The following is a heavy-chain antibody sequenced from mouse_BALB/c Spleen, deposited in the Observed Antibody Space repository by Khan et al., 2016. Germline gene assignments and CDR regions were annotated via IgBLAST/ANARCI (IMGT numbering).Heavy chain of an antibody. CDR1: GYSITSGYG. J-gene: IGHJ2*01. CDR2: ISYSGST. Sequence: VQLKESGPGLVKPSQSLSLTCTVTGYSITSGYGWNWIRQFPGNKLEWMGYISYSGSTNYNPSLKSRISITRDTSKNQFFLQLNSGTTEDTATYYWARTARIKYWCQGTTLTVSS. V-gene: IGHV3-2*02. CDR3: ARTARIKY. D-gene: IGHD1-2*01.